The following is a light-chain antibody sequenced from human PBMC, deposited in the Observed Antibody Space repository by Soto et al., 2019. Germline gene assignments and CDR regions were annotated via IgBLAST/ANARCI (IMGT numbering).Light chain of an antibody. CDR1: SGDIGDYNY. CDR2: EVF. CDR3: CSYAYGNSVI. Sequence: QSALTQPPSASGSPGQSLTISCTGSSGDIGDYNYVSWYHQHPGKVPKLIIYEVFKRPSGVPDRFSGAKSGTTASLTVSGLQAEEEGDYYCCSYAYGNSVIFGGGTKVTVL. J-gene: IGLJ2*01. V-gene: IGLV2-8*01.